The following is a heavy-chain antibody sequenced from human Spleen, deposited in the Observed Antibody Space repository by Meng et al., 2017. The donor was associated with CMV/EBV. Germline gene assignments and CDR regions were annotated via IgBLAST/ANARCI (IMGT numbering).Heavy chain of an antibody. Sequence: GGSLRLSCAASGFTFISYGMHWVRQAPGKGLEWVAFIRYDGSDKYYADFVKGRFTISRDNSKNTLYLQMNSLRAEDTAVYYCARSLSTVNHYYFDSWGQGTLVTVSS. V-gene: IGHV3-30*02. CDR1: GFTFISYG. J-gene: IGHJ4*02. CDR3: ARSLSTVNHYYFDS. CDR2: IRYDGSDK. D-gene: IGHD4-17*01.